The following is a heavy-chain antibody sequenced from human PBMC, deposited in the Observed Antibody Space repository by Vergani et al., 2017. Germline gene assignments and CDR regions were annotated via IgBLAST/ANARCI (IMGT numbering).Heavy chain of an antibody. D-gene: IGHD6-19*01. V-gene: IGHV4-4*07. CDR3: ARVGAGTPNYYYYYMDV. Sequence: QVQLQESGPGLVKPSETLSLTCTVSGGSISSYYWSWIRQPAGKGLEWIGRIYTSGSTNYNHSLKSRVTMSVDTSKNQFSLKLSSVTAADTAVYYCARVGAGTPNYYYYYMDVWGKGTTVTVSS. CDR2: IYTSGST. CDR1: GGSISSYY. J-gene: IGHJ6*03.